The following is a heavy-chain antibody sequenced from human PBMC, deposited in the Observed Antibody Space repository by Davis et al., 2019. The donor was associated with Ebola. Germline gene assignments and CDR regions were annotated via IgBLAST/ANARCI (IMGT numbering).Heavy chain of an antibody. CDR3: AKDQGNSGSWDVDY. CDR2: ISGSGGST. D-gene: IGHD2-15*01. V-gene: IGHV3-23*01. J-gene: IGHJ4*02. Sequence: PGGSLRLSCPASGFTFNKYAMSWVRQAPGKGLEWVSSISGSGGSTSYADSVKGRFTISRDNSKNTLYLQMNSLRGEDTAKYYCAKDQGNSGSWDVDYWGQGTLVTVSS. CDR1: GFTFNKYA.